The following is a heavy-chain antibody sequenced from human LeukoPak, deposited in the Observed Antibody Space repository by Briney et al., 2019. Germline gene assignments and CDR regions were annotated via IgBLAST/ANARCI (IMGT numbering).Heavy chain of an antibody. D-gene: IGHD6-19*01. J-gene: IGHJ4*02. CDR1: GYTFTSYY. CDR3: ARDKRAEFDY. V-gene: IGHV1-18*04. Sequence: ASVKVSCKASGYTFTSYYMHWVRQAPGQGLEWMGWISAYNGNTNYAQKLQGRVTMTTDTSTSTAYMELRSLRSDDTAVYYCARDKRAEFDYWGQGTLVTVSS. CDR2: ISAYNGNT.